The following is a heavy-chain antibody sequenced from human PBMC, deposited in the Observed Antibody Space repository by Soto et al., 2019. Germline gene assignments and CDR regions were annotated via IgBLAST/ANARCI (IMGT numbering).Heavy chain of an antibody. V-gene: IGHV4-31*03. D-gene: IGHD5-18*01. CDR2: ISHSGST. Sequence: QVQLQESGPGLVKPSQTLSLTCTVSGGSISSAAYYWSWIRQHPGKGLEWIGYISHSGSTYYPPSLKSRVIISADTSTNQFSLNLPSVTAAGTAVYYCAREYTYGSNLFDCWGQGAPGTVSS. J-gene: IGHJ4*02. CDR1: GGSISSAAYY. CDR3: AREYTYGSNLFDC.